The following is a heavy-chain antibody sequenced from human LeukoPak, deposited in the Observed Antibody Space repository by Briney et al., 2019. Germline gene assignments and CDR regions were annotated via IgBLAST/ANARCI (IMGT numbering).Heavy chain of an antibody. CDR3: ARDTAMASGDY. CDR1: GYTFTSYT. V-gene: IGHV1-3*04. D-gene: IGHD5-18*01. J-gene: IGHJ4*02. Sequence: GASVKVSCKASGYTFTSYTMHWVRQAPGQRLEWMGWINTDNGNTKYSQKFQGRVTITRDTSASTAYMELSSLRSEDTAVYYCARDTAMASGDYWGQGTLVTVSS. CDR2: INTDNGNT.